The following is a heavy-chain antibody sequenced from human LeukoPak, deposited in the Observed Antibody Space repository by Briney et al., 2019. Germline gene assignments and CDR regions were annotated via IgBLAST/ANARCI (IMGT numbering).Heavy chain of an antibody. Sequence: GRSLRLSCAASGFTFSSYGMHWVRQAPGKGLEWVAVISYDGSNKYYADSVKGRFTIYRDNSKNTLYLQMNSLRAEDTAVYYCARDGQPELDAFDIWGQGTMVTVSS. J-gene: IGHJ3*02. D-gene: IGHD1-7*01. CDR2: ISYDGSNK. CDR1: GFTFSSYG. CDR3: ARDGQPELDAFDI. V-gene: IGHV3-30*03.